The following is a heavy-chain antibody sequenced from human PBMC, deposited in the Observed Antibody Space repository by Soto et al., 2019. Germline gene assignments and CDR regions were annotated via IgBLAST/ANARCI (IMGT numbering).Heavy chain of an antibody. CDR2: ITSGGTT. CDR3: VCRSGTSPDY. J-gene: IGHJ4*02. CDR1: GFAFSNYD. V-gene: IGHV3-23*01. D-gene: IGHD1-1*01. Sequence: EVQLLESGGGLVQPGGSLRLSCAAPGFAFSNYDMGWVRQAPGKGLEWVSTITSGGTTYSADSVRGRLTLSRDNSRNTLYLQMNSLRADDTALYYCVCRSGTSPDYWGQGTLVTVSS.